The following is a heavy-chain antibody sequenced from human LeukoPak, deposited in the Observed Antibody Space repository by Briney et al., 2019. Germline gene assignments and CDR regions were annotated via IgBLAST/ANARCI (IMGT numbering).Heavy chain of an antibody. CDR1: GFTFSSYA. D-gene: IGHD6-13*01. Sequence: GGSLRLSCAASGFTFSSYAMHWVRQAPGKGLEWVAVISYDGSNKYYADSVKGRFTISRDNSKNTLYLQMNSLRAEDTAVYYCAKDKAIAAAGTYWYFDLWGRGTLVTVSS. CDR2: ISYDGSNK. CDR3: AKDKAIAAAGTYWYFDL. J-gene: IGHJ2*01. V-gene: IGHV3-30-3*01.